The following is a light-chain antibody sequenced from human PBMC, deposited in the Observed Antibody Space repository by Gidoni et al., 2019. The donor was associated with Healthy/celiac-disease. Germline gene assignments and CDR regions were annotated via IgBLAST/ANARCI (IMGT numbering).Light chain of an antibody. CDR1: QTISSY. CDR2: AAS. CDR3: T. Sequence: DIQMTQSPSSLSASVGESVTITCRASQTISSYLNWYQQKPGKAPKLLIYAASSLQSGVPSRFSGSGSGTGVTLTISSLQPEDFATRRFTCXPXTKVXIK. J-gene: IGKJ3*01. V-gene: IGKV1-39*01.